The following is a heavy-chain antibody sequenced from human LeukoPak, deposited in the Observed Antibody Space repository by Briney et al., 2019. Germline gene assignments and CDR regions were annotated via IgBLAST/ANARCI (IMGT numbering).Heavy chain of an antibody. V-gene: IGHV3-7*01. CDR2: IKQDGSEK. Sequence: GGSLRLSCAASGFTFSSYWMSWLRQAPGKGLEWVANIKQDGSEKYYVDSVKGRFTISRDNAKNSLYLQMNSLRAEDTAVYYCARVDRYYDILTGYSVVGQIDYWGQGTLVTVSS. CDR1: GFTFSSYW. D-gene: IGHD3-9*01. J-gene: IGHJ4*02. CDR3: ARVDRYYDILTGYSVVGQIDY.